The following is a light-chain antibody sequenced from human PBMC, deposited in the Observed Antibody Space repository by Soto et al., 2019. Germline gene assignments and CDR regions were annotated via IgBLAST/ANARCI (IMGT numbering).Light chain of an antibody. CDR1: QSVDTM. J-gene: IGKJ2*01. CDR2: ETS. Sequence: EIVLTQSPASLSLSAGERVTLSCRASQSVDTMVAWYQQQVGRTPRLLIYETSNRATGVPGRFSGGGSATDVTLTISRLEPDDFAVDFCQGRTDSPPFMYTFGQ. CDR3: QGRTDSPPFMYT. V-gene: IGKV3-11*01.